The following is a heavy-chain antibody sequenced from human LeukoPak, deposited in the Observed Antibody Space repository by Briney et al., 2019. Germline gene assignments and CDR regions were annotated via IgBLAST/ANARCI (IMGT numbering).Heavy chain of an antibody. Sequence: SETLSLTGTVTGGSISSYYWSWIRQPPGKGLEWIGYIYYSGSTNYNPSLKSRVTISVDTSKNQFSLKLSSVTAADTAVYYCARIGGSAFDIWGQGTMVTVSS. V-gene: IGHV4-59*08. CDR1: GGSISSYY. J-gene: IGHJ3*02. CDR3: ARIGGSAFDI. D-gene: IGHD3-3*01. CDR2: IYYSGST.